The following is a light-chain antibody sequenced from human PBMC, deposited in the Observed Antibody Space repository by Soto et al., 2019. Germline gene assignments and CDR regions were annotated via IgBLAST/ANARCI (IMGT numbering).Light chain of an antibody. CDR3: AAWDDSLNGYV. CDR1: SSNIGSNS. J-gene: IGLJ1*01. V-gene: IGLV1-44*01. Sequence: QSALTQAPSASGTPGQRVTISCSGSSSNIGSNSVNWYQQLPGTAPKLLIYSNDRRPSGVPDRFSGSKSGASASLAISGLQSEDEADYYCAAWDDSLNGYVFGTGTKVTVL. CDR2: SND.